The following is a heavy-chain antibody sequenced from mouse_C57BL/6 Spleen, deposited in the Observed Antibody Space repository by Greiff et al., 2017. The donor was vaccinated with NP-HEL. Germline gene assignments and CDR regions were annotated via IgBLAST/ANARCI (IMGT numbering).Heavy chain of an antibody. CDR1: GYTFTSYG. J-gene: IGHJ1*03. D-gene: IGHD1-1*01. CDR3: ARKPTVVARDFDV. V-gene: IGHV1-81*01. Sequence: VQLQQSGAELARPGASVKLSCKASGYTFTSYGISWVKQRTGQGLEWIGEIYPRSGNTYYNEKFKGKATLTADKSSSTAYMELRSLTSEDSAVYFCARKPTVVARDFDVWGTGTTVTVSS. CDR2: IYPRSGNT.